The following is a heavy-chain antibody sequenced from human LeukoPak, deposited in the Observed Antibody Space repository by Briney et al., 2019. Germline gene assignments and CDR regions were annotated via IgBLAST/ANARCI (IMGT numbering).Heavy chain of an antibody. CDR1: GDSISLLY. CDR2: IHYSGRT. V-gene: IGHV4-59*11. Sequence: SETLSLTCIVSGDSISLLYWSWIRQPPGKGLEWIGYIHYSGRTNYNPSLKSRVTMSLDTSKNHFSLKLRSVTAANTAVYYCARVSPDTATDYGWFDPWGQGSLVTVSS. J-gene: IGHJ5*02. D-gene: IGHD5-18*01. CDR3: ARVSPDTATDYGWFDP.